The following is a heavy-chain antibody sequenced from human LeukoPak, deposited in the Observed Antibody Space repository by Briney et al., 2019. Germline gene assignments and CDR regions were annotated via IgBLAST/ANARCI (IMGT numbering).Heavy chain of an antibody. D-gene: IGHD2-15*01. CDR2: ISDSGDKK. V-gene: IGHV3-23*01. Sequence: HAGGSLRLSCAASGFTFNTHAMTWVRQAPGKGLEWVSAISDSGDKKYYAGSVKGRFTISRDNARNTVYLQMNSLRAEDTALYYCTKAWAADHWGQGALVTASS. CDR1: GFTFNTHA. CDR3: TKAWAADH. J-gene: IGHJ4*02.